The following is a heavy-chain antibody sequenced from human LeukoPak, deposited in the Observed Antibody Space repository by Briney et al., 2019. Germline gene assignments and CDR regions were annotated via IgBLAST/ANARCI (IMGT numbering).Heavy chain of an antibody. CDR3: ARDPDTAMVTLGLDY. Sequence: GGSLRLSCAASGFTFSDYHMSWIRQAPGKGLEWASRINSDGSSTSYADSVKGRFTISRDNAKNTLYLQMNSLRAEDTAVYYCARDPDTAMVTLGLDYWGQGTLVTVSS. V-gene: IGHV3-74*01. CDR2: INSDGSST. CDR1: GFTFSDYH. J-gene: IGHJ4*02. D-gene: IGHD5-18*01.